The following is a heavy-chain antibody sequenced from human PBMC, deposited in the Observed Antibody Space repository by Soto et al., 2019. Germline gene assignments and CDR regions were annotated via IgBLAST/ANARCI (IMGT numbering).Heavy chain of an antibody. J-gene: IGHJ6*03. CDR2: ISGSASIT. CDR1: GFTFSSYA. Sequence: GGSLRLSCAASGFTFSSYAMSWVRQAPGKGLEWVSAISGSASITYYADSVKGRFTISRDNSKNTLYLQMNSLRAEDTAVYYCAKRMAGTRDYYYYMDVWGKGTTVTVSS. CDR3: AKRMAGTRDYYYYMDV. V-gene: IGHV3-23*01. D-gene: IGHD6-19*01.